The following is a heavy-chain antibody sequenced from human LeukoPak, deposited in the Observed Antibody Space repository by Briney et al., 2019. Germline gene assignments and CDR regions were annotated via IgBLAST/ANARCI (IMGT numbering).Heavy chain of an antibody. J-gene: IGHJ6*02. Sequence: ASVKVSCKASGFTFTSSAMQWVRQARGQRLEWIGWIVVGSGNTNYAQKFQERVTITRDMSTSTAYMELSSLRSEDTAVYYCAADPRGDIVVVPAAIGGGYYYYGMGVWGQGTTVTVSS. CDR3: AADPRGDIVVVPAAIGGGYYYYGMGV. CDR1: GFTFTSSA. CDR2: IVVGSGNT. V-gene: IGHV1-58*02. D-gene: IGHD2-2*02.